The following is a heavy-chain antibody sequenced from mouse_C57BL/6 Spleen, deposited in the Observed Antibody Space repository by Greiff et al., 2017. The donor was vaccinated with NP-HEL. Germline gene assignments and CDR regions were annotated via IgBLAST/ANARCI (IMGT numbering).Heavy chain of an antibody. CDR2: ISGGSSTI. Sequence: VQLQQSGGGLVKPGGSLKLSCAASGFTFSDYGMHWVRQAPEKGLEWVAYISGGSSTIYYADTVKGRFTISRDNAKNTLFLQMTSLRSEDTAKYYCERNCYSNPWFAYWGQGTLVTVSA. V-gene: IGHV5-17*01. D-gene: IGHD2-5*01. J-gene: IGHJ3*01. CDR3: ERNCYSNPWFAY. CDR1: GFTFSDYG.